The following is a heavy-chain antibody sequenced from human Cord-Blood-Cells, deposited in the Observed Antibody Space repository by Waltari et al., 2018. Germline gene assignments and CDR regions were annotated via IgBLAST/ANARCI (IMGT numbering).Heavy chain of an antibody. CDR2: INHSGST. D-gene: IGHD6-6*01. CDR1: GGSFSGYY. V-gene: IGHV4-34*01. Sequence: QVQLQQWGAGLLKPSETLSLTCAVSGGSFSGYYWSWIRQPPGKGLEWIGEINHSGSTNYNPSLKSRVTISVDTSKNQFSLKLSSVTAADTAVYYCAREGESIAAPNWFDPWGQGTLVTVSS. J-gene: IGHJ5*02. CDR3: AREGESIAAPNWFDP.